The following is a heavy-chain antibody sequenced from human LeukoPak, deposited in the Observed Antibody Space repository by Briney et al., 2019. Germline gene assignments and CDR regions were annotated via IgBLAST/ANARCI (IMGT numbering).Heavy chain of an antibody. Sequence: PSETLSLTCTVSGGSISSSSYYWGWIRQPPGKGLEWIGSIYYSGSTYYNPSLKSRVTISVDTSKNQFSLKLSSVTAADTAVYYCARVYCSGGSCYPPEYYFDYWGQGTLVTVSS. V-gene: IGHV4-39*01. D-gene: IGHD2-15*01. CDR3: ARVYCSGGSCYPPEYYFDY. CDR1: GGSISSSSYY. CDR2: IYYSGST. J-gene: IGHJ4*02.